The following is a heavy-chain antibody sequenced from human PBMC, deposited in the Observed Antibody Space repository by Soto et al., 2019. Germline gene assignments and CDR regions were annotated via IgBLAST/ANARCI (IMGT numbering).Heavy chain of an antibody. CDR1: GYTFTSYY. CDR3: ARGPDGSKAAEYYYYGMDV. CDR2: INPSGGST. V-gene: IGHV1-46*01. Sequence: ASVKVSCKASGYTFTSYYMHWVRQAPGQGLEWMGIINPSGGSTSYAQKFQGRVTMTRDTSMSTVYMELSSLRSEDTAVYYCARGPDGSKAAEYYYYGMDVWGQGTTVTVSS. D-gene: IGHD6-6*01. J-gene: IGHJ6*02.